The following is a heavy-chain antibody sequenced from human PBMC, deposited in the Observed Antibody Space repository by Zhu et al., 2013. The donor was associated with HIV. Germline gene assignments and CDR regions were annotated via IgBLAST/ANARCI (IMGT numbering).Heavy chain of an antibody. D-gene: IGHD1-1*01. CDR3: ARYRGGYDWNVSWFFDF. CDR1: GGSMNTFY. J-gene: IGHJ2*01. CDR2: VYSNGRA. V-gene: IGHV4-59*03. Sequence: QVQLRESGPRLVKPSETLSLTCSVSGGSMNTFYWGWIRHSPGKGLEWIGSVYSNGRADYTASLKGRVTISVDKSKNQFSLKLTSVTAADTATYYCARYRGGYDWNVSWFFDFWAR.